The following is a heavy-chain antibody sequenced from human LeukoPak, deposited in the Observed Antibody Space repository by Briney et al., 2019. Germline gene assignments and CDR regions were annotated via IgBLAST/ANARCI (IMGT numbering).Heavy chain of an antibody. Sequence: GGSLRLSCAASGFTFSSYAMSWVRQAPGKGLEWVSGISGSGGSTYHADSVRGRFTISRDNSKNTLYLQMNSLRAEDTALYYCAKDRNNYGLLGFDYWGQGTLVTVSS. J-gene: IGHJ4*02. CDR3: AKDRNNYGLLGFDY. D-gene: IGHD5-18*01. V-gene: IGHV3-23*01. CDR2: ISGSGGST. CDR1: GFTFSSYA.